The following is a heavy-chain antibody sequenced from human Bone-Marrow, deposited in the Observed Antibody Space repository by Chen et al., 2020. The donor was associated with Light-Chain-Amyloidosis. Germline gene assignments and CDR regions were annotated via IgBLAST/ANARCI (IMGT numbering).Heavy chain of an antibody. CDR1: GFTFSSYA. Sequence: VQLVESGGGVVQPGRSLRLSCAASGFTFSSYAMHWVRQAPGKGLEWVAVMSYDGSNKYYADSVKCLFTISRDNSKNTLYLQMNSLRAGDTAVYYCARDKGEAYYDILTGFDIWGQGTMVTVSS. D-gene: IGHD3-9*01. CDR2: MSYDGSNK. J-gene: IGHJ3*02. CDR3: ARDKGEAYYDILTGFDI. V-gene: IGHV3-30-3*01.